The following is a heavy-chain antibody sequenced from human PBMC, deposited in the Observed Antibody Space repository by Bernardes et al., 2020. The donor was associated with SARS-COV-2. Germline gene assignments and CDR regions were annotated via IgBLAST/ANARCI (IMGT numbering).Heavy chain of an antibody. CDR1: DASISSESSY. CDR3: ARHGPGPPVVAADWYFDL. D-gene: IGHD2-15*01. CDR2: IDYSGST. V-gene: IGHV4-39*01. Sequence: SETLSLTCTVSDASISSESSYWGWIRQPPGKGLEWIGSIDYSGSTYYNPSLKSRVTISVDTSKNLFSLKLSSVTAADTAVHYCARHGPGPPVVAADWYFDLWGRGTLVTVSS. J-gene: IGHJ2*01.